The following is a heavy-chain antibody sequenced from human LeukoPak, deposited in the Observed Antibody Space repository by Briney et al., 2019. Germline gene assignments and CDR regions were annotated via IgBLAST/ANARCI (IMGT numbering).Heavy chain of an antibody. D-gene: IGHD3-22*01. J-gene: IGHJ5*02. CDR2: ISSGSSFM. Sequence: AGGSLRLSCAASGFTFSRYSMNWVRQAPGKGLEWVSSISSGSSFMYYADSVKGRFTISRDNAKNSLYLQMNSLRAKDTALYYCARDYYDSSGSSWFDPWGQGTLVTVSS. V-gene: IGHV3-21*01. CDR3: ARDYYDSSGSSWFDP. CDR1: GFTFSRYS.